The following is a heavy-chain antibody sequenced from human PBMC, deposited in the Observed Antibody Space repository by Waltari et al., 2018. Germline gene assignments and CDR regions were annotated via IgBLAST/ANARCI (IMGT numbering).Heavy chain of an antibody. CDR1: GFTFSRYW. D-gene: IGHD3-10*01. V-gene: IGHV3-7*01. CDR3: AKSRGFEY. J-gene: IGHJ4*02. Sequence: EVHLVASGGGFVQPGGSLSLSCDASGFTFSRYWMSWVRQTPGKGLEWVANINYDGRQKYYVDSVKGRFAISRDNARNSVYLQMNSLRVEDTAVYYCAKSRGFEYWGQGALITVSS. CDR2: INYDGRQK.